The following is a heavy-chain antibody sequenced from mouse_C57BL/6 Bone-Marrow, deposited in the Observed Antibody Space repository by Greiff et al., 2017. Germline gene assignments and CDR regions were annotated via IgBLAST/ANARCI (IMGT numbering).Heavy chain of an antibody. CDR2: IWSGGST. CDR3: AGENYYGSSSFDY. CDR1: GFSLTSYG. D-gene: IGHD1-1*01. Sequence: VKLVESGPGLVQPSQSLSITCTVSGFSLTSYGVHWVRQSPGKGLEWLGVIWSGGSTDYTAAFISRLSISKDNSKSQVFFKMNSLQADDTAIYYCAGENYYGSSSFDYWGQGTTLTVSS. J-gene: IGHJ2*01. V-gene: IGHV2-2*01.